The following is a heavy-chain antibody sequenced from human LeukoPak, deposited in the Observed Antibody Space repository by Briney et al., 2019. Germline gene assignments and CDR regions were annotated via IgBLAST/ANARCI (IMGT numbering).Heavy chain of an antibody. Sequence: PGGSLRLSCAASGFSFSYYGMHWVRQAPGKGLEWVSFISFDGSITYNADSVKGRLTISRDNSKNTVYLQMNSLRAEDTAVYYCAKMGDYYDSSGYLDLGVDYWGQGTLVTVSS. D-gene: IGHD3-22*01. CDR2: ISFDGSIT. CDR3: AKMGDYYDSSGYLDLGVDY. CDR1: GFSFSYYG. J-gene: IGHJ4*02. V-gene: IGHV3-30*18.